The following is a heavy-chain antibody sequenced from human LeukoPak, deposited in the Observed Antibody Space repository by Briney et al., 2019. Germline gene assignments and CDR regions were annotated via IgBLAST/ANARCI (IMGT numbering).Heavy chain of an antibody. V-gene: IGHV3-23*01. CDR1: GFTFSSYA. CDR2: ISGSGVST. CDR3: AKGLPSGNSFDY. D-gene: IGHD2-15*01. Sequence: GGSLRLSCEASGFTFSSYAMSWFRQAPGKGLEWVSVISGSGVSTYYADSVKGRFTISRDNSKNTLYLQMNSLRAEDTAVYYCAKGLPSGNSFDYWGQGTLVTVSS. J-gene: IGHJ4*02.